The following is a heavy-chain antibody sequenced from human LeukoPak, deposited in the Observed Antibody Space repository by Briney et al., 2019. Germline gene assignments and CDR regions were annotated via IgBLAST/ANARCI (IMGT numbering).Heavy chain of an antibody. CDR2: INYRGNT. V-gene: IGHV4-39*01. CDR1: GGSISSSSYY. D-gene: IGHD3-22*01. J-gene: IGHJ4*02. CDR3: ARRDSYSSGYYYFDY. Sequence: PSETLSLTCTVSGGSISSSSYYWGWIRPPPGKGLDWIGIINYRGNTYYNPSLKSRVTISVDTSKNQFSLKLSSVTAADTAVYYCARRDSYSSGYYYFDYWGQGTLVTVSS.